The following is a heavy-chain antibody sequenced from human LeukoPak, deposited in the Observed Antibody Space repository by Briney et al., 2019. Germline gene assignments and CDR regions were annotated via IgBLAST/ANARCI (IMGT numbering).Heavy chain of an antibody. D-gene: IGHD2-15*01. CDR1: GYSISSGYY. Sequence: PSETLSLTCTVSGYSISSGYYWGWIRQPPGKGLEWIGNISHSGSTYYNPSLKSRVTISVDTSKNQFSLKLSSVTAADTAVYYCASQGGCSGGSCYSGLFDYWGQGTLVTVSS. CDR3: ASQGGCSGGSCYSGLFDY. CDR2: ISHSGST. J-gene: IGHJ4*02. V-gene: IGHV4-38-2*02.